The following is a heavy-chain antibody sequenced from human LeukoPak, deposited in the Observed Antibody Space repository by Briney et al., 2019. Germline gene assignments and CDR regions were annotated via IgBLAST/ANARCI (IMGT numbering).Heavy chain of an antibody. CDR2: IWPGDSET. D-gene: IGHD3-3*01. Sequence: GESLKISCKCSGFNFTNHWIGWVRQMPGKGLESMGIIWPGDSETRYSQSFQGHVTISVDKSISTAFLQWSSLKAADTGTYYCARLWLDFWSGPLVYWGPGTVVTVSS. CDR1: GFNFTNHW. J-gene: IGHJ4*02. CDR3: ARLWLDFWSGPLVY. V-gene: IGHV5-51*01.